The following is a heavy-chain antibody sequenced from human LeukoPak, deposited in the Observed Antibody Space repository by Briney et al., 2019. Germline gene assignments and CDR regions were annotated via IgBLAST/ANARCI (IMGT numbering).Heavy chain of an antibody. V-gene: IGHV3-33*06. CDR3: AKGDSSDPFEY. CDR1: GFTSSSYG. J-gene: IGHJ4*02. CDR2: IWYDGSNK. D-gene: IGHD6-19*01. Sequence: GGSLRLSCAASGFTSSSYGMHWVRQAPGKGLAWVAVIWYDGSNKYYADSVKGRFTISRDNSENTLFLQMNTLRAEDTAVYYCAKGDSSDPFEYWGQGTLVTVSS.